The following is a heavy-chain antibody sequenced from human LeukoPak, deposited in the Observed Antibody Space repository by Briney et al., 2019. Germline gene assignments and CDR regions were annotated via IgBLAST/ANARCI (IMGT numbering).Heavy chain of an antibody. D-gene: IGHD3-10*01. J-gene: IGHJ5*02. Sequence: SETLSLTCTVSGGSVSSGSYYWSWIRQPPGEGLEWFGYIYYSGSTNYNTSLESRVTISVATSKTQFSLKLSSVTAADTAVYYCASEGITMVRGVTVDWFDPWGQGTLVTVSS. CDR3: ASEGITMVRGVTVDWFDP. CDR2: IYYSGST. V-gene: IGHV4-61*01. CDR1: GGSVSSGSYY.